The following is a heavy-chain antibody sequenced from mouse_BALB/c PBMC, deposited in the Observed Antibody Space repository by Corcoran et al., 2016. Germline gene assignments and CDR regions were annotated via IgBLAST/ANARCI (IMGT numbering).Heavy chain of an antibody. CDR1: GYSITSGYY. J-gene: IGHJ2*01. CDR3: ARDSSTTVVATDYFDY. CDR2: ISYDGSN. D-gene: IGHD1-1*01. V-gene: IGHV3-6*02. Sequence: DVQLQESGPGLVKPSQSLSLTCSVTGYSITSGYYWNWIRQFPGNKLEWMGYISYDGSNNYNPSLKNRISITRDTSKNQFFLKLNSVTTEDTATYYCARDSSTTVVATDYFDYWGQGITLTVSS.